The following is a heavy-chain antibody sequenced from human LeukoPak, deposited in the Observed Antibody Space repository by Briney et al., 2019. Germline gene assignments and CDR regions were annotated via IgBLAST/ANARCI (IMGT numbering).Heavy chain of an antibody. D-gene: IGHD3-10*01. Sequence: ASVKVSCKASGYTFTSYGISWVRQAPGQGLEWMGWISAYNGNTNYAQKLQGRVTMTTDTSTSTAYMELRSLRSDDTAVYYCARDMNELLWFSPSEFFDYWGQGTLVTVPS. CDR3: ARDMNELLWFSPSEFFDY. CDR2: ISAYNGNT. J-gene: IGHJ4*02. CDR1: GYTFTSYG. V-gene: IGHV1-18*01.